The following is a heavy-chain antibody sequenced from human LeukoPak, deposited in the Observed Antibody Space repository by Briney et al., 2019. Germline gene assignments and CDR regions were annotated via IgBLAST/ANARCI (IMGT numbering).Heavy chain of an antibody. J-gene: IGHJ5*02. V-gene: IGHV3-30*02. CDR2: IRYDGNNK. Sequence: PGGSLRLSCAASGFSFISFGMHWVRQAPGKGLEWVTFIRYDGNNKYYADSVKGRFTISRDNAKNSLYLQMNSLRAEDTAVYYCARDGFGELRDDWFDPWGQGTLVTVSS. CDR1: GFSFISFG. CDR3: ARDGFGELRDDWFDP. D-gene: IGHD3-10*01.